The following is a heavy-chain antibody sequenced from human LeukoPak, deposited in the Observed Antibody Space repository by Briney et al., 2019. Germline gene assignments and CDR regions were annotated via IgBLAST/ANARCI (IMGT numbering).Heavy chain of an antibody. CDR1: GFTLSRDS. CDR3: AREGLLWFGELSGFDY. Sequence: QAGGSLRLSCAASGFTLSRDSMNWVRQAPGKGLEWISYISHDSGIRYYADSVRGRFTISRDNAKNSLYLQMNSLRAEDTAVYYCAREGLLWFGELSGFDYWGQGTLVTVSS. CDR2: ISHDSGIR. D-gene: IGHD3-10*01. J-gene: IGHJ4*02. V-gene: IGHV3-48*04.